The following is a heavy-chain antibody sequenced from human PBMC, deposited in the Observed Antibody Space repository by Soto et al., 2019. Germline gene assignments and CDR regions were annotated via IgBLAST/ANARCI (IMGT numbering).Heavy chain of an antibody. V-gene: IGHV4-31*03. CDR3: ASQSRNWFHP. CDR1: VGSISSGSYD. J-gene: IGHJ5*02. CDR2: IYYSGST. Sequence: QVHLQESGPELVKPSQTLSLTCTVSVGSISSGSYDWSWIRQHPGKGLEWIGYIYYSGSTYANPSLKSRVTTSVDTCKNQFALKLTSVTAPDKDVDYCASQSRNWFHPWGQGTLVTVSS.